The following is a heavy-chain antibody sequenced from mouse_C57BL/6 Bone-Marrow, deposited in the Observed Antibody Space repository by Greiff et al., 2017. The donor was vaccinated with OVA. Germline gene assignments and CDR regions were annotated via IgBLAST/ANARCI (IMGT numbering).Heavy chain of an antibody. Sequence: EVHLVESGGGLVKPGGSLKLSCAASGFTFSSYAMSWVRQTPEKRLEWVATISDGGSYTYYPDNVKGRFTISRDKAKNNLYLQMSHLKSEDTAMYDCARGLFDFWGQGTTLTVTS. J-gene: IGHJ2*01. CDR3: ARGLFDF. V-gene: IGHV5-4*01. CDR1: GFTFSSYA. CDR2: ISDGGSYT.